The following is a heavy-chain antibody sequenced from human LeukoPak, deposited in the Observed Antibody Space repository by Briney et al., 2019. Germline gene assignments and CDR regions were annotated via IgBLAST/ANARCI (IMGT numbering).Heavy chain of an antibody. Sequence: ASVKVSCKASGYTFTSYYMHWVRQAPGQGLEWMGIINPSGGSTSYAQKFQGRVTMTRDTSTSTVYMELSSLRSEDTAMYFCVREASTSYYDSSGYYRQTETFDVWGLGTMVTVSS. D-gene: IGHD3-22*01. CDR2: INPSGGST. V-gene: IGHV1-46*01. J-gene: IGHJ3*01. CDR1: GYTFTSYY. CDR3: VREASTSYYDSSGYYRQTETFDV.